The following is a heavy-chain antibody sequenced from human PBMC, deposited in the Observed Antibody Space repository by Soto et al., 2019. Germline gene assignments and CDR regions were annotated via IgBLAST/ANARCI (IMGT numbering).Heavy chain of an antibody. CDR3: ARGAAMVLFDY. J-gene: IGHJ4*02. V-gene: IGHV3-53*01. D-gene: IGHD5-18*01. Sequence: GGSLRLSCAVSGFTVSTNYMSWVRQAPGKGLEWVSVIYSGDNTYYADSVEGRFTISRDNSKNTLNLQMNGLRVEDTAVYYCARGAAMVLFDYWGQGTLVTVSS. CDR1: GFTVSTNY. CDR2: IYSGDNT.